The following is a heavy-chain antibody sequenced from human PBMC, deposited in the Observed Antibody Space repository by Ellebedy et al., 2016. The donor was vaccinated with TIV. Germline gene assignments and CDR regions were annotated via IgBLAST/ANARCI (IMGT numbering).Heavy chain of an antibody. CDR2: ISAGSDTT. J-gene: IGHJ4*02. CDR1: GFSFNTFF. V-gene: IGHV3-23*01. D-gene: IGHD2-15*01. Sequence: GGSLRLSXAASGFSFNTFFMSWVRHSPWRGLEWVSTISAGSDTTRFADSVKGRFTISRGNSKNTVYLRMNDLRAEDTAVYYCRQGYYADYWGQGTLVTVSS. CDR3: RQGYYADY.